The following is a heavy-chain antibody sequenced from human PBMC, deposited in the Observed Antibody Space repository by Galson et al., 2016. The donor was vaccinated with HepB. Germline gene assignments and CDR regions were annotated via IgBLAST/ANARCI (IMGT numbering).Heavy chain of an antibody. CDR2: ISITVSST. D-gene: IGHD6-13*01. CDR3: AKRIGAGGQFDY. CDR1: GFTFSSYA. Sequence: SLRLSCAASGFTFSSYAMSWVRQAPGKGLEWVSAISITVSSTYYADSVKGRFTISRDNSKNTLYLQMNTLRSEDTAIYYCAKRIGAGGQFDYWGQGTLATVSS. J-gene: IGHJ4*02. V-gene: IGHV3-23*01.